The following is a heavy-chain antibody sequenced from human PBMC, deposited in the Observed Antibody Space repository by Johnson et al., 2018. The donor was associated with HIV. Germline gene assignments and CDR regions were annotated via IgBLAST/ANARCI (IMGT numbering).Heavy chain of an antibody. V-gene: IGHV3-30*04. CDR2: ISYDGSNK. CDR1: GFTFSSYA. CDR3: ATFDAFDI. Sequence: QVQLVESGGGVVQPGRSLRLSCAASGFTFSSYAMHWVRQAPGKGLEWVAVISYDGSNKYYADSVKGRFTISRDNSKNTLYLQMNSLRAEDTAVYYWATFDAFDIWGQGTMGTVSS. J-gene: IGHJ3*02.